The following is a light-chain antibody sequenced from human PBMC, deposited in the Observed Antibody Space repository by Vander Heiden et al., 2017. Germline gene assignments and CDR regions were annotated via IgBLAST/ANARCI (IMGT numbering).Light chain of an antibody. V-gene: IGKV1-39*01. CDR3: QQSHSTPPNT. Sequence: DIQMTQSPSSLSASVGDRVTITCRASQSISSYLHWYQQKPGKAPKLLIYAASSLQSGVPSRFSGSGYGTDFTLTISSLQPEDFATYYCQQSHSTPPNTFGQGTKMEIK. CDR2: AAS. CDR1: QSISSY. J-gene: IGKJ2*01.